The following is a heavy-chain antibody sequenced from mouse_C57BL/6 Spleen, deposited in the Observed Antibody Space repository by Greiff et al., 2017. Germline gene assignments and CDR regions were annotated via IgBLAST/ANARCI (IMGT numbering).Heavy chain of an antibody. V-gene: IGHV1-50*01. D-gene: IGHD2-2*01. CDR3: ARAGGYLYAMDY. Sequence: VQLQQPGAELVKPGASVKLSCKASGYTFTSYWMQWVKQRPGQGLEWIGEIDPSDSYTNYNQKFKGKATLTVDTSSSTAYMQRSSLTSEDSAVYYCARAGGYLYAMDYWGQGTSVTVSS. CDR1: GYTFTSYW. J-gene: IGHJ4*01. CDR2: IDPSDSYT.